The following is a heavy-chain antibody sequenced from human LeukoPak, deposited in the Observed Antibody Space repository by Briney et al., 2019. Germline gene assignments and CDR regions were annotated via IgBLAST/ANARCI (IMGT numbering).Heavy chain of an antibody. Sequence: PGGSLRLSCVASGFSISTKYISWVRQAPGRGLEWVAVISYDGSNKYYADSVKGRFTISRDNSKNTLYLQMNSLRAEDTAVYYCASGSSGWYLYWGQGTLVTVSS. CDR3: ASGSSGWYLY. D-gene: IGHD6-19*01. CDR2: ISYDGSNK. J-gene: IGHJ4*02. CDR1: GFSISTKY. V-gene: IGHV3-30-3*01.